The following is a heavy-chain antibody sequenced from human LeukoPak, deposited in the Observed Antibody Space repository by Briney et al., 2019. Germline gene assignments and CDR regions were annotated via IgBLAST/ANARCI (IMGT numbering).Heavy chain of an antibody. Sequence: SETLSLTCTVSSYSISSGYYWGWIRQPPGKGLEWIGNIYHSGSTYYIPSLKSRVTISVDTSKNQFSLKLSSVTAADTAVYYCARHYRITMVRGPRGQFDYWGQGTLVTVSS. CDR2: IYHSGST. V-gene: IGHV4-38-2*02. J-gene: IGHJ4*02. CDR1: SYSISSGYY. D-gene: IGHD3-10*01. CDR3: ARHYRITMVRGPRGQFDY.